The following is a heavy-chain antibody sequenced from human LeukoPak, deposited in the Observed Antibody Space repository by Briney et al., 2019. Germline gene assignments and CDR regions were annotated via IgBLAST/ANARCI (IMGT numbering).Heavy chain of an antibody. CDR3: ARVAGYSSGWYVGYYFDY. D-gene: IGHD6-19*01. J-gene: IGHJ4*02. CDR2: IYYSGST. CDR1: GGSISSYY. Sequence: SETLSLTCTVSGGSISSYYWSWIRQPPGKGLEWIGYIYYSGSTNYNPSLKSRVTISVDTSKNQFSLKLSSVTAADTAVYYCARVAGYSSGWYVGYYFDYWGQGTLVTVSS. V-gene: IGHV4-59*01.